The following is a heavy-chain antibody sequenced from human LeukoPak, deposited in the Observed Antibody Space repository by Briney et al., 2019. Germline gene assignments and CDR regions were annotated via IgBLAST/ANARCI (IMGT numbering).Heavy chain of an antibody. Sequence: SETLSLTCTVSGGSISNYYWSWIRQPPGKGLEWIGYIYYTGSTNYNPSLESRVTISVDTSKNQFSLKLTSVTAADTAVYYCARGGWSLDYWGQGTLVTVSS. J-gene: IGHJ4*02. V-gene: IGHV4-59*01. CDR3: ARGGWSLDY. CDR1: GGSISNYY. CDR2: IYYTGST. D-gene: IGHD6-19*01.